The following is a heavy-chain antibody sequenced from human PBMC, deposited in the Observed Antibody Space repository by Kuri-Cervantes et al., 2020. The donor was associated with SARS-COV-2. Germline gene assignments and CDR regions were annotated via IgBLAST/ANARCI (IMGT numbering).Heavy chain of an antibody. D-gene: IGHD6-19*01. Sequence: GESLKISCAGSGFTFSNFWMSWVRQAPGKGLEWVANIKQDGSQKYYVDSVKGRFTLSRDNAKSSLYLQMNSLRAEDSAVYYCARDADGGWFSGDSWGQGTLVTVSS. J-gene: IGHJ4*02. CDR2: IKQDGSQK. V-gene: IGHV3-7*03. CDR3: ARDADGGWFSGDS. CDR1: GFTFSNFW.